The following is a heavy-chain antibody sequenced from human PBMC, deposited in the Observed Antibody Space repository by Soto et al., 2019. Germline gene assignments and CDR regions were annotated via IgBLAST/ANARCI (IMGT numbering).Heavy chain of an antibody. Sequence: ASVKVSCKASGYTFTNNDVSWVRQATGQGLEWMGWMNPGSGDTGYAQKFQGRVTMTRDISIATAYMELNRLTSEDTAIYYCARMESFGSLNWFDPWGQGTLVTVSS. V-gene: IGHV1-8*02. CDR2: MNPGSGDT. D-gene: IGHD5-18*01. CDR1: GYTFTNND. CDR3: ARMESFGSLNWFDP. J-gene: IGHJ5*02.